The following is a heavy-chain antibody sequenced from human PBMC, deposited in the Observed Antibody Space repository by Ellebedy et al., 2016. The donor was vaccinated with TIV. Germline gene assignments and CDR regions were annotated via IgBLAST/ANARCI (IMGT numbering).Heavy chain of an antibody. CDR1: GFTFSNFG. D-gene: IGHD4-17*01. V-gene: IGHV3-21*05. CDR2: ISTSSSYT. J-gene: IGHJ5*02. CDR3: ARRASYGDYAVQVNPWFDP. Sequence: GGSLRLSCAASGFTFSNFGMHWVRQAPGKGLEWVSYISTSSSYTNSAGSVKGRFTISRDNAKNSLFLQMNSLRVEDTAVYYCARRASYGDYAVQVNPWFDPWGQGTLVTVSS.